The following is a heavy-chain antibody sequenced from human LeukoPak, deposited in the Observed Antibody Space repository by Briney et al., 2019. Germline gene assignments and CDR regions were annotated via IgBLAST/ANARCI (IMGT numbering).Heavy chain of an antibody. CDR3: ARVTTRLGPFDY. D-gene: IGHD5-12*01. CDR1: GGTFSSYA. CDR2: IILIFGTA. J-gene: IGHJ4*02. V-gene: IGHV1-69*13. Sequence: ASVKVSCEASGGTFSSYAISWVRQAPGQGLEWMGGIILIFGTANYAQKFQGRVTITADESTSTAYMELSSLRSEDTAVYYCARVTTRLGPFDYWGQGTLVTVSS.